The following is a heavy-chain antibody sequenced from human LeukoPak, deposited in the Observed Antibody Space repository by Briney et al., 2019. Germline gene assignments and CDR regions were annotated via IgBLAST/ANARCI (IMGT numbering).Heavy chain of an antibody. V-gene: IGHV1-46*01. CDR3: ARDSGGPDIVVVPAANRGDY. Sequence: ASVKVSCKASGYTFTSYYMHWVRQAPGQGLEWMGIINPSGGSTSYAQKFQGRVTMTRDTSTSTVYMELSSLRSEDTAVYYCARDSGGPDIVVVPAANRGDYWGQGTLVTVSS. D-gene: IGHD2-2*01. J-gene: IGHJ4*02. CDR1: GYTFTSYY. CDR2: INPSGGST.